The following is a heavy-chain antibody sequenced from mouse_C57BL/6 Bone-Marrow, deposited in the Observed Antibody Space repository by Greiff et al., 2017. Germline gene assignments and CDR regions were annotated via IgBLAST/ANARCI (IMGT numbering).Heavy chain of an antibody. CDR1: GFTFSSYA. Sequence: EVKVVESGGGLVKPGGSLKLSCAASGFTFSSYAMSWVRQTPEKRLEWVATISDGGSYTYYPDNVKGRFTISRDNAKNNLYLQMSHLKTEDTAMYYCAGGDDLFAYWGQGTLVTVSA. D-gene: IGHD2-2*01. CDR2: ISDGGSYT. V-gene: IGHV5-4*03. CDR3: AGGDDLFAY. J-gene: IGHJ3*01.